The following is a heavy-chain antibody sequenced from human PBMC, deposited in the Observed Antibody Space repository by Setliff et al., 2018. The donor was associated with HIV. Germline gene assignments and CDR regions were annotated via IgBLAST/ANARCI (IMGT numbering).Heavy chain of an antibody. CDR1: GDSISSHH. CDR2: INESG. D-gene: IGHD2-21*01. Sequence: TLSLTCTVSGDSISSHHWGWIRQPPGKGLEWIGGINESGDYNPSLRSRVTISVDTSKKSFSLRLTSVTAADTAVYFCAMYYRGGGGRGFWGQGAQVTVSS. V-gene: IGHV4-59*11. CDR3: AMYYRGGGGRGF. J-gene: IGHJ4*02.